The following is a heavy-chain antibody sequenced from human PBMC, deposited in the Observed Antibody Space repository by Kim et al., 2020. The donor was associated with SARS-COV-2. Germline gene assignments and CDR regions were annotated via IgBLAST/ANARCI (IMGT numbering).Heavy chain of an antibody. D-gene: IGHD6-13*01. J-gene: IGHJ4*02. CDR3: ARGRYSSSWYAGY. Sequence: YADSVKGRFTISRDNSKNTLYLQMNSLRAEDTAVYYCARGRYSSSWYAGYWGQGTLVTVSS. V-gene: IGHV3-23*01.